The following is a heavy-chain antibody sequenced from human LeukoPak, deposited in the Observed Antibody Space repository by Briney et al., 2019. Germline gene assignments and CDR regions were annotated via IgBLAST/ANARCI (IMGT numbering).Heavy chain of an antibody. V-gene: IGHV3-7*03. CDR2: IKQDGSEK. CDR3: ARGTAMELNYFGLDV. J-gene: IGHJ6*02. D-gene: IGHD2-21*02. CDR1: GFTFCRNW. Sequence: PGGSLRLSCAASGFTFCRNWMTWVRQAPGKGLQWVANIKQDGSEKNYVDSVKGRFTISRDNAKNSVYLQMNSLRAEDTAVYYCARGTAMELNYFGLDVWGQGTTVTVSS.